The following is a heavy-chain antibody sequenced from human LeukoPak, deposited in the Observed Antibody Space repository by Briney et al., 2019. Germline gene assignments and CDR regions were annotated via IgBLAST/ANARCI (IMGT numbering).Heavy chain of an antibody. CDR3: SREDY. J-gene: IGHJ4*02. V-gene: IGHV1-2*02. Sequence: ASVKVSCKASGYTFIGYYIHCVRQAPGQGPEWMGWINPNSGGTNYAQKFQGRVTMTRDTSISTVYMELSRLRSDDTAVYYCSREDYWGQGTLVTVSS. CDR2: INPNSGGT. CDR1: GYTFIGYY.